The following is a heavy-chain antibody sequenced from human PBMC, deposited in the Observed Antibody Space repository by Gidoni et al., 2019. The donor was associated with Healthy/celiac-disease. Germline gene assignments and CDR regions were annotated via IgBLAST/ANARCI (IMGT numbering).Heavy chain of an antibody. CDR3: ATLTRGYSYVNWFDP. Sequence: EVQLVQSGAEVTKPGESLRIPCKGSGHSITNYWISWVRQMPGKGVEWMGRIDPSDSYTNYSPSFQGHVTISADKSISTAYLQWSSLKASDTAMYYCATLTRGYSYVNWFDPWGQGTLVTVSS. CDR2: IDPSDSYT. J-gene: IGHJ5*02. CDR1: GHSITNYW. V-gene: IGHV5-10-1*03. D-gene: IGHD5-18*01.